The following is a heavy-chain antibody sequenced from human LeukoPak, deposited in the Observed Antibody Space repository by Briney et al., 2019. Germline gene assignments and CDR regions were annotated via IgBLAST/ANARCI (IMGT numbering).Heavy chain of an antibody. CDR3: ARGSLYWGDV. Sequence: GGPLRLSCAASGLPFSSLRMTGFRKAPGKGLEWFSSISSSSSYIYYADSVKGRFTISRDNAKNSLYLQMNSLRAEDTAVYYCARGSLYWGDVWGKGTTVTVSS. V-gene: IGHV3-21*01. D-gene: IGHD7-27*01. CDR1: GLPFSSLR. CDR2: ISSSSSYI. J-gene: IGHJ6*04.